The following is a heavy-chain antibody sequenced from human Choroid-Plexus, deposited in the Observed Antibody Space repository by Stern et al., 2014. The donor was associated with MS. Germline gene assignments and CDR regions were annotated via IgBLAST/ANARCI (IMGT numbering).Heavy chain of an antibody. D-gene: IGHD2-15*01. CDR2: ISSDGSDK. V-gene: IGHV3-30*18. CDR3: AKDRQWSTYFFDY. Sequence: VQLEESGGGVAQPGRPLILSCAASGFTFSNFGMHWVRQAPGKGLEWVALISSDGSDKYYADSVKGRFTIFRDNSKTTLYMHMNSLRAEDAAVYYCAKDRQWSTYFFDYWGQGSLVTVSS. J-gene: IGHJ4*02. CDR1: GFTFSNFG.